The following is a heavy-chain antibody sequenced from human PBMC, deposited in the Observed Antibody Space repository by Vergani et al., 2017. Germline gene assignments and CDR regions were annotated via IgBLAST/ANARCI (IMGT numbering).Heavy chain of an antibody. CDR2: LTGGGGST. Sequence: EVQLLESGGSLKQPGGSVRLSCAASGFTFSTYAMHWVRQAPGKGLEWVSALTGGGGSTYYADSFKGGFIISRDNSRDTLYLQMNSLRPEDTATYYCVKNAGSYENFFVSWAQGTLVTVSS. D-gene: IGHD1-26*01. CDR3: VKNAGSYENFFVS. V-gene: IGHV3-23*01. J-gene: IGHJ4*02. CDR1: GFTFSTYA.